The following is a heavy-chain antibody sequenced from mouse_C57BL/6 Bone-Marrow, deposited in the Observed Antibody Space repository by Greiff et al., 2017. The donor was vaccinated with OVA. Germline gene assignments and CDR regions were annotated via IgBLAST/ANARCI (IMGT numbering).Heavy chain of an antibody. V-gene: IGHV5-15*01. CDR2: ISNLAYSI. CDR1: GFTFSDYG. CDR3: TRHGEGYFDV. Sequence: EVQLQESGGGLVQPGGSLKLSCAASGFTFSDYGMAWVRQAPRKGPEWVAFISNLAYSIYYADTVTGRFTISRGNAKNTLYLDMSSLRSEDTAMYYCTRHGEGYFDVWGTGTTVTVSS. J-gene: IGHJ1*03.